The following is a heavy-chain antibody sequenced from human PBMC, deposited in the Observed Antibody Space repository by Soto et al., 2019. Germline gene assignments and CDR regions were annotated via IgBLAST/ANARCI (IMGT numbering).Heavy chain of an antibody. D-gene: IGHD6-13*01. CDR3: AKDELRSRGYSSSPGKNWFDP. CDR1: GFTFSSYW. Sequence: GGSLRLSCAASGFTFSSYWMHWVRQAPGKGLVWVSRINSDGSSTSYADSVKGRFTISRDNSKNTLYLQMNSLRAEDTAVYYCAKDELRSRGYSSSPGKNWFDPWGQGTLVTVSS. V-gene: IGHV3-74*01. J-gene: IGHJ5*02. CDR2: INSDGSST.